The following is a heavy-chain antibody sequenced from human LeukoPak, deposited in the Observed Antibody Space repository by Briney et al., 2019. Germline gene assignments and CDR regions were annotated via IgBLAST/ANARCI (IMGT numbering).Heavy chain of an antibody. CDR3: AKAAAYCGGDCYDY. D-gene: IGHD2-21*01. CDR1: GFTFSSYG. J-gene: IGHJ4*02. CDR2: ISYDGSNK. Sequence: PGRSLRLSCAASGFTFSSYGMHWVRQAPGKGLEWVAVISYDGSNKYYADSVKVRFTISRDNSKNTLYLQMNSLRAEDTAVYYCAKAAAYCGGDCYDYWGQGTLVTVSS. V-gene: IGHV3-30*18.